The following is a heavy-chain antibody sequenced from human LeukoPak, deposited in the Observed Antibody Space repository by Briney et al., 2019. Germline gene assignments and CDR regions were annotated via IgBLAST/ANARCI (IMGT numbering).Heavy chain of an antibody. CDR2: IYYTGTT. J-gene: IGHJ4*02. V-gene: IGHV4-59*01. D-gene: IGHD7-27*01. CDR3: ARETPGAGHFDY. Sequence: SETLSLTCTLSGDSTNTYFWSWIRQSPGKGLEWIGYIYYTGTTNYNPSLKSRVTISVDTSKNQFSLKVNSVTAADTGVYYCARETPGAGHFDYWGQGSLVTVSS. CDR1: GDSTNTYF.